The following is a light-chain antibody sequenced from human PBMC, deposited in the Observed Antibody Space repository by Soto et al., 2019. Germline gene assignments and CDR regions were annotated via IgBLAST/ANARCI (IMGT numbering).Light chain of an antibody. Sequence: EIVLTQSPGTLSLSPGEGATLSCRASASVSSSHLARYQQKPGQAPRLLIYGASNRATGIPDRFSGSGSGTDFTLTISSLEPEDFAVYSCQQYNNWPLTFGGGTKVEIK. CDR2: GAS. CDR1: ASVSSSH. J-gene: IGKJ4*01. V-gene: IGKV3-20*01. CDR3: QQYNNWPLT.